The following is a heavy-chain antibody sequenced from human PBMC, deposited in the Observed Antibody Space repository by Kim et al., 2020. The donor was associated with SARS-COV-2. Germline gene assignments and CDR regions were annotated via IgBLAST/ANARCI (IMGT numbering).Heavy chain of an antibody. D-gene: IGHD6-6*01. CDR3: ARQGSSSSFIPLLVNGMDV. J-gene: IGHJ6*02. CDR1: GSSCISYW. V-gene: IGHV5-51*01. Sequence: GESLKISCKGSGSSCISYWIGWVRQMPGKGLGWIGSIYSGDSDTRYSPSFQGQVTISADKSIRTAYLQWRSLKASDTAMYYCARQGSSSSFIPLLVNGMDVGGQGTTVSV. CDR2: IYSGDSDT.